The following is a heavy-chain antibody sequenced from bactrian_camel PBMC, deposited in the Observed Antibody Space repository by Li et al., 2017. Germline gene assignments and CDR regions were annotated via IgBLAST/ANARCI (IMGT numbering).Heavy chain of an antibody. J-gene: IGHJ4*01. Sequence: HVQLVESGGGSVQAGGSLRLSCAVSSSTALSDLCLAWFRQAPGKEREGVASISSDGIETYADSVKGRFTISHGKEKNTLDLQMNNLITDDTAMYYCAAPTPIPFPAYCSSDYPTPAEYSEWGQGTQVTVS. CDR2: ISSDGIE. CDR3: AAPTPIPFPAYCSSDYPTPAEYSE. V-gene: IGHV3S55*01. CDR1: TALSDLC. D-gene: IGHD6*01.